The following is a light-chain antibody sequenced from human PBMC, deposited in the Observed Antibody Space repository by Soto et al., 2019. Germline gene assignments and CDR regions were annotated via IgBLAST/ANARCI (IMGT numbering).Light chain of an antibody. CDR3: QQTYSTLSIT. J-gene: IGKJ5*01. CDR1: ESIARH. CDR2: AAS. Sequence: DIQMTQSPSSLSASVGDRVTITCRASESIARHLNWYQQKPGKAPKLLIYAASSLQNGVPSRFRGGGSGTDFTLTLSNLQPADFATYYCQQTYSTLSITFGQGTRLEIQ. V-gene: IGKV1-39*01.